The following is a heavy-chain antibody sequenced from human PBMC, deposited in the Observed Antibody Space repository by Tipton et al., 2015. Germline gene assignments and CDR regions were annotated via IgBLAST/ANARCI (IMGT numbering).Heavy chain of an antibody. V-gene: IGHV1-69*01. CDR1: GGAFGTDA. CDR3: ARGHYDSSGYYSFYFDS. J-gene: IGHJ4*02. CDR2: IIPVFGKA. D-gene: IGHD3-22*01. Sequence: QLVQSGDEVKEPGSSVKVSCEVSGGAFGTDAISWVRQAPGQGLECLGGIIPVFGKANYAQEFQGRVTITADESTNTAYMELSSLRSEDTAVYYCARGHYDSSGYYSFYFDSWGQGTLVTVSS.